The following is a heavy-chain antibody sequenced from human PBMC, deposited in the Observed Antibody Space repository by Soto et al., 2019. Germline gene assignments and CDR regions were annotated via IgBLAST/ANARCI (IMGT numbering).Heavy chain of an antibody. CDR2: IDPRDSYT. D-gene: IGHD2-2*01. J-gene: IGHJ5*02. Sequence: GESLKISCTGFGYTFTTFWISWVRQMLGRGLEWMGRIDPRDSYTNYSPSFQGHVTISVDKSISTAYLQWGSLKASDTAMYYCARLYCSSSTCDSWFDPWGQGTLVTVSS. CDR3: ARLYCSSSTCDSWFDP. V-gene: IGHV5-10-1*01. CDR1: GYTFTTFW.